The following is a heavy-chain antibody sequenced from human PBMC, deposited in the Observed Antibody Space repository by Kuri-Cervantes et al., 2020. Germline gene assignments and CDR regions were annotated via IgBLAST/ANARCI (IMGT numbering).Heavy chain of an antibody. CDR2: IYYSGST. V-gene: IGHV4-39*01. CDR3: ARVDPPPYAFDI. J-gene: IGHJ3*02. D-gene: IGHD3/OR15-3a*01. Sequence: GSLRLSCTVSGGSISSSSYYWGWIRQPPGKGLEWIGSIYYSGSTYYNPSLKSRVTISVDTSKNQFSLKLSSVTAADTAVYYCARVDPPPYAFDIWGQGTMVTVSS. CDR1: GGSISSSSYY.